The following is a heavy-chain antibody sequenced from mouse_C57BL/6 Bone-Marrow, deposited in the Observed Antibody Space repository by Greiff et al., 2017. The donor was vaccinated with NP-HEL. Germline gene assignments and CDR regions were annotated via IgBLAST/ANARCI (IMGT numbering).Heavy chain of an antibody. CDR1: GFNIKDDY. V-gene: IGHV14-4*01. Sequence: VHVKQSGAELVRPGASVKLSCTASGFNIKDDYMHWVKQRPEQGLEWIGWIDPENGDTEYASKFQGKATITADTSSNTAYLQLSSLTSEDTAVYYCTTYLITTGFAYWGQGTLVTVSA. CDR2: IDPENGDT. D-gene: IGHD1-2*01. J-gene: IGHJ3*01. CDR3: TTYLITTGFAY.